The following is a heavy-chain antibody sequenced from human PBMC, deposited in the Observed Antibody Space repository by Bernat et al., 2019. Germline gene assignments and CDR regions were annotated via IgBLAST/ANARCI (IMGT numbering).Heavy chain of an antibody. CDR1: GYTFTVYH. CDR3: ANDGRMFDLDS. J-gene: IGHJ5*01. D-gene: IGHD3-10*02. Sequence: QVQLVQSGAEVKKPGASVKVSCKASGYTFTVYHLHWVRQAPGQGLEWMGWTNIKTGGTNFAQKFPGRVTMTRDTSISTAYMELSRLTSDDAAVYYCANDGRMFDLDSRGEGTLVTVSS. CDR2: TNIKTGGT. V-gene: IGHV1-2*02.